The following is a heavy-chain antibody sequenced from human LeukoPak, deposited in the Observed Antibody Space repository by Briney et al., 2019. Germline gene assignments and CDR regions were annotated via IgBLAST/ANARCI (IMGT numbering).Heavy chain of an antibody. CDR2: IIPIFGTA. V-gene: IGHV1-69*01. CDR3: ARVKDCSGGSCPLGAFDI. J-gene: IGHJ3*02. Sequence: GSSVKVSCKASGGTFSSYAISWVRQAPGQGLEWMGGIIPIFGTANYAQKFQGRVTITADESTSTAYMELSSLRSEDTAVYYCARVKDCSGGSCPLGAFDIWGQGTMVTVSS. CDR1: GGTFSSYA. D-gene: IGHD2-15*01.